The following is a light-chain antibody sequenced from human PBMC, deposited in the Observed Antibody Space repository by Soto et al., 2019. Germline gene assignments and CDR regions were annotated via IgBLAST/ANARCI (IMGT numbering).Light chain of an antibody. CDR1: QRIGNY. V-gene: IGKV1-39*01. J-gene: IGKJ1*01. CDR2: AVS. Sequence: DIQMTQSPSSLSASVGDRVTITCRASQRIGNYLNWYQQKPGKAPKFLIYAVSYLQSGVPSRFSGSGSDTDFTLTIANLQPEDIATYYCQQSYSTPRTFGQGTKVEIK. CDR3: QQSYSTPRT.